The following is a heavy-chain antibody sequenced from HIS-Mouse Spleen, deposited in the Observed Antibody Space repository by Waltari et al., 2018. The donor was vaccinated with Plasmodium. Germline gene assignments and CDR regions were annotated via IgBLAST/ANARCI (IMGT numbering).Heavy chain of an antibody. J-gene: IGHJ4*02. CDR3: ARDRITGTSYFDY. CDR1: GGSISSSSYY. CDR2: IYYSGST. Sequence: QLQLQESGPGLVKPSETLSLTCTVSGGSISSSSYYWGWIRQPPGKGLGWIGSIYYSGSTYHNPSLKRRVTISVDTSKNPFSLKLSSVTAADTAVYYCARDRITGTSYFDYWGQGTLVTVSS. V-gene: IGHV4-39*07. D-gene: IGHD1-7*01.